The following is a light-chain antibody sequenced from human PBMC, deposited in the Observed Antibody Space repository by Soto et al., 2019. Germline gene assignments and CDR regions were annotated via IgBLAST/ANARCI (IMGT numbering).Light chain of an antibody. J-gene: IGKJ2*03. CDR3: HQSYSTPYS. CDR1: QSISNY. Sequence: DNQMTQSPSSLSASVGDRVTITCRASQSISNYLNWYLQKPGKVPKLLIYAASSLQSGVPSRFSGRGSGTDFTLTISSLQPEDFATYYGHQSYSTPYSFGRGTKLEIK. V-gene: IGKV1-39*01. CDR2: AAS.